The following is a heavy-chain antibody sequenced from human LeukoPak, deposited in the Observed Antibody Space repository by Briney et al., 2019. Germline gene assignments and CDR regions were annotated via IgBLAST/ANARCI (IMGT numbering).Heavy chain of an antibody. CDR1: GGTFSSYA. CDR2: IIPIFGTA. Sequence: ASVKVSCKASGGTFSSYAISWVRQAPGQGLEWMGGIIPIFGTANYAQKFQGRVTITTDESTSTAYMELSSLRSEDTAVYYCARGRGEMGIVGISRYWYFDIWGRGTLVTVSS. D-gene: IGHD1-26*01. J-gene: IGHJ2*01. V-gene: IGHV1-69*05. CDR3: ARGRGEMGIVGISRYWYFDI.